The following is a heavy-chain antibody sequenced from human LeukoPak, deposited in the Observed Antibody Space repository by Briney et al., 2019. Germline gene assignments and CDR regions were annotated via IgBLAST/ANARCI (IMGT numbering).Heavy chain of an antibody. V-gene: IGHV4-61*01. CDR3: ARERYYYDSSGYYTAFDI. J-gene: IGHJ3*02. Sequence: PSETLSLTCTVSGGSVSIGSYYWSWIRQPPGKGLEWIGYIYYSGSTNYNPSLKSRVTISVDASKNQFSLKLSSVTAADTAVYYCARERYYYDSSGYYTAFDIWGQGTMVTVSS. CDR2: IYYSGST. D-gene: IGHD3-22*01. CDR1: GGSVSIGSYY.